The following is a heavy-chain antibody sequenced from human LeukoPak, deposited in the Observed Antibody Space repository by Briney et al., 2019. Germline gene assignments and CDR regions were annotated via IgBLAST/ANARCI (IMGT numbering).Heavy chain of an antibody. CDR2: INQDGSAK. J-gene: IGHJ4*02. CDR3: ATVSTCNY. V-gene: IGHV3-7*01. Sequence: GGSLRLSCAVSGLTFSSYWMNWVRQAPGKGLEGVASINQDGSAKHYVDSVEGRFTISRDNAKDSLYLQMNSLRADDTAVYYCATVSTCNYWGQGTLVTVSS. CDR1: GLTFSSYW. D-gene: IGHD6-13*01.